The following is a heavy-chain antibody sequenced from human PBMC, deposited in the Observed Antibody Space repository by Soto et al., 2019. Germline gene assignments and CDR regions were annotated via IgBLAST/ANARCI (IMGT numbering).Heavy chain of an antibody. CDR1: GFTFSAYA. CDR2: VSASGLNT. Sequence: PGGSLRLSCAACGFTFSAYAMAWVRQAPGKGLEWVSGVSASGLNTDYAYSVTGRFTISRDNARNSLYLQMNGLRAEDTAVYYCSXDEDADTALCNPFAYLGHGTPVPVSS. CDR3: SXDEDADTALCNPFAY. V-gene: IGHV3-21*04. J-gene: IGHJ4*01. D-gene: IGHD5-18*01.